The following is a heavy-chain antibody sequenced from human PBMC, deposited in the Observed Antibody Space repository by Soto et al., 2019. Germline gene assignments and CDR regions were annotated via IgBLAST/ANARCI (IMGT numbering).Heavy chain of an antibody. Sequence: QVQLQESGPGLVKPSGTLSLTCAVSGGSISSSNWWSWVRQPPGKGLEWIGEIYHSGSTNYNPPLNIRVTISVDKSKNPFSLKLSSVTAADTAVYYCARGLEYYYDSRGYYTFDYWGQGTLVTVSS. CDR2: IYHSGST. J-gene: IGHJ4*02. V-gene: IGHV4-4*02. D-gene: IGHD3-22*01. CDR1: GGSISSSNW. CDR3: ARGLEYYYDSRGYYTFDY.